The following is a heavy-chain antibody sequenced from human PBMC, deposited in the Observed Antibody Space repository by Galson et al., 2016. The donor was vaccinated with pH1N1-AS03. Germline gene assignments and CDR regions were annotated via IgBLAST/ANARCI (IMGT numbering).Heavy chain of an antibody. CDR2: IYWDDDK. Sequence: PALVKPTQTLTLTCTFSGFSLSTSGVGVGWIRQPPGKALEWLALIYWDDDKRYSPSLKSRLTITKDTSKNQVVLTMTNMDPVDTATHYCAQSDYGDYVDYFDYWGQGTLVTVSS. V-gene: IGHV2-5*02. D-gene: IGHD4-17*01. CDR3: AQSDYGDYVDYFDY. J-gene: IGHJ4*02. CDR1: GFSLSTSGVG.